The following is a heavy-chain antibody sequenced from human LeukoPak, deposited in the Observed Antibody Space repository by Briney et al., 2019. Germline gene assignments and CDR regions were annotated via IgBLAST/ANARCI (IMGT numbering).Heavy chain of an antibody. CDR2: ISGSGGST. CDR3: AKRGSSWSFDY. CDR1: GFTFSSFA. V-gene: IGHV3-23*01. J-gene: IGHJ4*02. Sequence: GGSLRLSCAASGFTFSSFAMTWVRQAPGKGLEWVSLISGSGGSTYYADSVKGRFTISRDNSKNTLYLQMNRLRAEDTAVYYCAKRGSSWSFDYWGQGTLVTVSS. D-gene: IGHD6-13*01.